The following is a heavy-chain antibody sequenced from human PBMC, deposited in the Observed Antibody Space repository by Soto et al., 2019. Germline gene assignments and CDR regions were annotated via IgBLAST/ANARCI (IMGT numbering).Heavy chain of an antibody. Sequence: PSETLSLTCTVSGGSISSYYWSWIRQPPGKGLEWIGYIYYSGSTNYNPSLKSRVTISVDTSKNQFSLKLSSVTAADTAVYYCARAVVPAAGTDAFDSWGQGTMVTVSS. CDR2: IYYSGST. D-gene: IGHD2-2*01. CDR3: ARAVVPAAGTDAFDS. J-gene: IGHJ3*02. CDR1: GGSISSYY. V-gene: IGHV4-59*01.